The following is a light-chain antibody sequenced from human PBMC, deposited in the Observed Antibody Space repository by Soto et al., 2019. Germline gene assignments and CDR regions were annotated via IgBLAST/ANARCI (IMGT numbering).Light chain of an antibody. J-gene: IGLJ1*01. CDR2: DVS. Sequence: QSALTQPASVSGSPGQSITISCTGTSSDVGGYNYVSWYQQNPGKAPKLMIYDVSNRPSGVSNRFSGSKSGNTASLTISGLQAEDEADYYCSSYTSSSTQVXGTGTKLTVL. CDR1: SSDVGGYNY. V-gene: IGLV2-14*01. CDR3: SSYTSSSTQV.